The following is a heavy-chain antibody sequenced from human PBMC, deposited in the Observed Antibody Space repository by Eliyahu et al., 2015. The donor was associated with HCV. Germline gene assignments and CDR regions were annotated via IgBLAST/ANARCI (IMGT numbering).Heavy chain of an antibody. D-gene: IGHD3-10*01. CDR2: SSGXXGNA. CDR3: ARGRVRFGELFDALDT. CDR1: GYTFSNNG. Sequence: QVQLVQSGAEVKKPGTSVKVACKTSGYTFSNNGISWVRQAPGQGLEGMGWSSGXXGNANXAQKFQGRVTLTIDESTRTAYMEMRSLTSDDTALYYCARGRVRFGELFDALDTWGQGTVVTVSS. J-gene: IGHJ3*02. V-gene: IGHV1-18*04.